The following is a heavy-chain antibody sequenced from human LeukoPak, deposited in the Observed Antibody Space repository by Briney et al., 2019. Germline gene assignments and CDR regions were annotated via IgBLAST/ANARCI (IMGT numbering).Heavy chain of an antibody. CDR1: GFAFGSYA. CDR3: AKTTVGYSSGRFPGWPADY. D-gene: IGHD2-15*01. J-gene: IGHJ4*02. V-gene: IGHV3-23*01. Sequence: GGSLRHSCTASGFAFGSYAMYWVRQAPGKGLEWVSGIFGSGGSAHYADSVKGRFTISRDNSKNTVYLEMNSLGAEDSAVYYCAKTTVGYSSGRFPGWPADYWGQGTLVTVSS. CDR2: IFGSGGSA.